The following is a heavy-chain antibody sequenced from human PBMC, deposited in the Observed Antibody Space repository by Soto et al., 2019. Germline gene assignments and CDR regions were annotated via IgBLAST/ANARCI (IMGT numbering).Heavy chain of an antibody. J-gene: IGHJ3*02. CDR3: ARNGEAGGDYVWGSYPRGAFDI. D-gene: IGHD3-16*02. Sequence: VKVSCNASGGPFISYAIIWVRQAPGQGLEWMGGIIPIFGTANYAQKFQGRVTITADESTSTAYMELSSLRSEDTAVYYCARNGEAGGDYVWGSYPRGAFDIWGQGTMVTVSS. CDR2: IIPIFGTA. CDR1: GGPFISYA. V-gene: IGHV1-69*01.